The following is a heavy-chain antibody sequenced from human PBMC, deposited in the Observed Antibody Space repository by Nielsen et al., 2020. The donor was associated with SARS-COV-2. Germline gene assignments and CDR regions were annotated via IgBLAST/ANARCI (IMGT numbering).Heavy chain of an antibody. CDR1: GFTFSSYA. V-gene: IGHV3-30*04. CDR3: ARANGGSYYGALDY. J-gene: IGHJ4*02. Sequence: GESLKISCAASGFTFSSYAMHLVRQAPGRGLEWVAVISYDGSNKYYADSVKGRFTISRDNSKNTLYVQMNSLRAEDTAVYYCARANGGSYYGALDYWGQGTLVTVSS. D-gene: IGHD1-26*01. CDR2: ISYDGSNK.